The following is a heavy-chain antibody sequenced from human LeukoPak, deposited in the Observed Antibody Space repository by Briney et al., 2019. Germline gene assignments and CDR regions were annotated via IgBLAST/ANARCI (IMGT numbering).Heavy chain of an antibody. V-gene: IGHV3-7*01. CDR3: ARDASGSVYYYYYYYMDV. J-gene: IGHJ6*03. CDR2: IKQDGSEK. Sequence: PGGSLRLSCAASGFTFSSYWMSWVRQAPGKGLEWVANIKQDGSEKYYVDSVKGRFTISRDNAKNSLYLQMNSLRAEDTAVYYCARDASGSVYYYYYYYMDVWGKGTTVTVSS. D-gene: IGHD3-10*01. CDR1: GFTFSSYW.